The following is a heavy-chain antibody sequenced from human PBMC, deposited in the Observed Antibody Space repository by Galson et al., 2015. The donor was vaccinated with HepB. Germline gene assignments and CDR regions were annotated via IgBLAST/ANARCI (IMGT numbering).Heavy chain of an antibody. CDR1: GFTFSSYS. CDR2: ISSSSSTI. D-gene: IGHD6-19*01. V-gene: IGHV3-48*04. Sequence: SLRLSCAASGFTFSSYSMNWVRQAPGKGLEWVSYISSSSSTIYYADSVKGRFTISRDNAKNSLYLQMNSLRAEDTAVYYCARGVEQWLELGENWFDPWGQGTLVTVSS. CDR3: ARGVEQWLELGENWFDP. J-gene: IGHJ5*01.